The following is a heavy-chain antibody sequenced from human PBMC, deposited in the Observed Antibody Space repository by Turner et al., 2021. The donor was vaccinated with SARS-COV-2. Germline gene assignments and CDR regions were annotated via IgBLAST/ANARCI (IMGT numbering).Heavy chain of an antibody. V-gene: IGHV4-39*01. CDR1: GGSTRSSSYY. CDR2: VYYSGST. Sequence: QLQLQESGPGLVKPSATLSLTCTVPGGSTRSSSYYSGWNRQPPGRGLVGIGNVYYSGSTCYNPSLKSRSTISVDTSKNQFSLKLSSVTATDTAVDYCARRLVVQGTDDYSYYDGMDVWGQGTTVTVSS. J-gene: IGHJ6*02. CDR3: ARRLVVQGTDDYSYYDGMDV. D-gene: IGHD3-22*01.